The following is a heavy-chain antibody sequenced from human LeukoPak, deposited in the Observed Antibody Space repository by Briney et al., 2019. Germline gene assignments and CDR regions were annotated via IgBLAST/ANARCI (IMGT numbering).Heavy chain of an antibody. D-gene: IGHD2-21*01. CDR2: LIPIFATT. Sequence: GASVKVSCKASGGTFSGHAISWVRQAPGQGLEWMGGLIPIFATTNYTQRFQGRLKITTDDSTATDYMELSSLRSEDTAIYYCAGGDPFNYYMDVWGKGTTVTVFS. CDR1: GGTFSGHA. CDR3: AGGDPFNYYMDV. V-gene: IGHV1-69*05. J-gene: IGHJ6*03.